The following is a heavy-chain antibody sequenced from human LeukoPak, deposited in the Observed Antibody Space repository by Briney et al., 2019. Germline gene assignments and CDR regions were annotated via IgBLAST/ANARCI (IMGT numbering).Heavy chain of an antibody. V-gene: IGHV3-30*18. CDR1: GFTFSSYG. J-gene: IGHJ6*02. CDR3: AKDSSTSNYYYGLDI. D-gene: IGHD6-13*01. Sequence: PGGSLRLSCAVSGFTFSSYGMHWVRQAPGKGLEWVSYISYDGANKYYADSVKGRFTISRDNSKNTLFLQMNSLRGDDTGMYFCAKDSSTSNYYYGLDIWGQGTTVTVSS. CDR2: ISYDGANK.